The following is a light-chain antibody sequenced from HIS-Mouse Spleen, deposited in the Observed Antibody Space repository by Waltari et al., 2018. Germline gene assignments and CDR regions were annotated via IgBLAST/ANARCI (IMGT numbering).Light chain of an antibody. Sequence: DIVMTQSPDSLAVSLGVRATINCKSSQSVLYSSNNKNYLAWYQQKPGQPPKLLIYWASTRESGVPDRFSGSGSGTDFTLTISSLQAEDVAVYYCQKYYSTPYTFGQGTKLEIK. J-gene: IGKJ2*01. CDR3: QKYYSTPYT. CDR1: QSVLYSSNNKNY. CDR2: WAS. V-gene: IGKV4-1*01.